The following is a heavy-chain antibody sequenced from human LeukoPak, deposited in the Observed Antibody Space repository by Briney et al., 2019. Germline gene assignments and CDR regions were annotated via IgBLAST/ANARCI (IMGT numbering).Heavy chain of an antibody. V-gene: IGHV1-18*01. D-gene: IGHD2-2*01. CDR2: XXXYNGNT. CDR3: ARDAEDCSSTSCYAGVDY. Sequence: ASXXVSCKASGYTFISXXXXXVRQAPGQXXXXXXXXXXYNGNTXXAQKLQAXXXXXXDXSTSTAYMELRSLRSDDTAVYYCARDAEDCSSTSCYAGVDYWGQGTLVTVSS. J-gene: IGHJ4*02. CDR1: GYTFISXX.